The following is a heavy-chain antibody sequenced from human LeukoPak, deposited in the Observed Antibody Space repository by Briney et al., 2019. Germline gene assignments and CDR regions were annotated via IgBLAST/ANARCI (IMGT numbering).Heavy chain of an antibody. CDR3: AKEGNTMVRGVIPFNWFDP. V-gene: IGHV3-23*01. D-gene: IGHD3-10*01. J-gene: IGHJ5*02. CDR1: GFTFSSYG. Sequence: GGSLRLSCAASGFTFSSYGMSWVRQAPGKGLEWVSAISGSGGSTYYADSVKGRFTISRDNSKNTLYLQMNSLRAEDTAVYYCAKEGNTMVRGVIPFNWFDPWGQGTLVTVSS. CDR2: ISGSGGST.